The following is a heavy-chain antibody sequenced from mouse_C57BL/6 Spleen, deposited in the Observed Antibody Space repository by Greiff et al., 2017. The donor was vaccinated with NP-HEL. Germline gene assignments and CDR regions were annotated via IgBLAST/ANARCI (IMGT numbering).Heavy chain of an antibody. D-gene: IGHD1-1*01. CDR3: VRDYYGRSEYFDY. J-gene: IGHJ2*01. Sequence: VQLKESGGGLVKPGGSLKLSCAASGFTFSDYGMHWVRQAPEKGLEWVAYISSGSSTIYYADTVKGRFTISRDNAKNTLFLQMTSLRSEDTAMYYCVRDYYGRSEYFDYWGQGTTLTVSS. V-gene: IGHV5-17*01. CDR1: GFTFSDYG. CDR2: ISSGSSTI.